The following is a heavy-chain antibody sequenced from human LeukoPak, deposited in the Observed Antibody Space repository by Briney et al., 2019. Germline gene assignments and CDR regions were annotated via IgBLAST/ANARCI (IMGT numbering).Heavy chain of an antibody. CDR1: GFTFSSYW. CDR2: INSDGSST. CDR3: ARVTGGYNLVDY. Sequence: GGSLRLSCAASGFTFSSYWMHWVRQAPGKGLVWVSRINSDGSSTSYADSVKGRFTISRDNAKNTLYLQMNSLRAEDTAVYYCARVTGGYNLVDYWGQGTLVTVSS. V-gene: IGHV3-74*01. D-gene: IGHD5-24*01. J-gene: IGHJ4*02.